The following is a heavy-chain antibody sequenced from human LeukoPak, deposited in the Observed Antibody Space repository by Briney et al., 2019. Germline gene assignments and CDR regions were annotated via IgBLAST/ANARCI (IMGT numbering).Heavy chain of an antibody. D-gene: IGHD3-16*01. V-gene: IGHV1-2*02. Sequence: ASVKVSCKASGYTFIDYYVHWVRQAPGQGLEWMGWINPNTGGTNYAQKFQGRVTMTRDTSISTAYMDLSRLRSDDTAVYYCARAGGLFNAFDIWGQGTMVTVSS. CDR1: GYTFIDYY. CDR2: INPNTGGT. CDR3: ARAGGLFNAFDI. J-gene: IGHJ3*02.